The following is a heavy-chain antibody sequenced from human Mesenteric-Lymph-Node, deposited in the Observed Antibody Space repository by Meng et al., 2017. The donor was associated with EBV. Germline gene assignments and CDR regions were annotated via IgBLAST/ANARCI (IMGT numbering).Heavy chain of an antibody. CDR1: GFPVSSNY. Sequence: QRVESLGGCIQPGGFLSLSLASSGFPVSSNYMSWVRQAPGKGLEWVSGIYSGGNTYYADSVKGRFTISRDNSENTLYLRMNSLRDEDTAIYYCARGWGDGYSEYWGQGTLVTVSS. CDR3: ARGWGDGYSEY. V-gene: IGHV3-53*01. CDR2: IYSGGNT. D-gene: IGHD5-24*01. J-gene: IGHJ4*02.